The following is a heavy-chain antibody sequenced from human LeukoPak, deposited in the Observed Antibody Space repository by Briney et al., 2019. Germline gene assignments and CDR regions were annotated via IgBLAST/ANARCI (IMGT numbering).Heavy chain of an antibody. Sequence: ASVKVSCKASGYTFTSYHMHWVRQAPGQGLEWMGIINPSGGSTSYAQKFQGRVTITTDESTSTAYMELSSLRSEDTAVYYCARGDCSGGSCSFVGMDWGQGTLVTVSS. CDR3: ARGDCSGGSCSFVGMD. D-gene: IGHD2-15*01. V-gene: IGHV1-46*01. CDR2: INPSGGST. CDR1: GYTFTSYH. J-gene: IGHJ4*02.